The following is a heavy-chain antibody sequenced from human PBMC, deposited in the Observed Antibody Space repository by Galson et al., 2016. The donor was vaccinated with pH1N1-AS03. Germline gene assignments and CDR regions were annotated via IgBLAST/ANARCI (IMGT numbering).Heavy chain of an antibody. Sequence: SVKVSCKASGYRFKDYAINWVRQAPGQGPEWMGWINTNTGDTKLAQGFAGRFVFSLDASVSTAYLQITSLKAEDTAIYYCAREGIVAQFMEWYLFYWGQGMQLTVSS. V-gene: IGHV7-4-1*02. CDR1: GYRFKDYA. J-gene: IGHJ4*02. CDR2: INTNTGDT. CDR3: AREGIVAQFMEWYLFY. D-gene: IGHD3-3*01.